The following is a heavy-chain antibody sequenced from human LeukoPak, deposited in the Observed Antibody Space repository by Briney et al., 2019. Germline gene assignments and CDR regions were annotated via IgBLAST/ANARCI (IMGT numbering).Heavy chain of an antibody. D-gene: IGHD3-22*01. Sequence: SETLSLTCTVSGGSISYYYWNWIRQPPGKGLEWVGYIYSSGSTNYNPSLKSRVTISLDTSKNQFSLKLSSVTAADTAVYYCARMGDYYDSSGYRHDAFDIWGQGTMVTVSS. CDR1: GGSISYYY. J-gene: IGHJ3*02. V-gene: IGHV4-59*01. CDR2: IYSSGST. CDR3: ARMGDYYDSSGYRHDAFDI.